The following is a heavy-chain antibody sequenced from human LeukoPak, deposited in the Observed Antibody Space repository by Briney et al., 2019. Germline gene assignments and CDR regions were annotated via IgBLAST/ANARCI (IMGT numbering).Heavy chain of an antibody. CDR3: ARERWLQPHYYYYYMDV. CDR2: IYTGGST. V-gene: IGHV4-61*02. Sequence: NPSQTLSLTCTVSGGSISSGSYYWSWIRQPAGKGLEWIGRIYTGGSTYYNPSLKSRVTISVDTSKNQFSLKLSSVTAADTAVYYCARERWLQPHYYYYYMDVWGKGTTVTVSS. CDR1: GGSISSGSYY. D-gene: IGHD5-24*01. J-gene: IGHJ6*03.